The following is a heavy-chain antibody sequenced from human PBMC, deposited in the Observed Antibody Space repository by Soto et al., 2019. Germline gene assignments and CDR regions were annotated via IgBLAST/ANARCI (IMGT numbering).Heavy chain of an antibody. CDR2: IKSKTDGGTT. J-gene: IGHJ4*02. Sequence: GGSLRLSCAASGFTFSNAWMNWVRQAPGKGLEWVGRIKSKTDGGTTDYAAPVKGRLTISRDDSKNTLYLQMNSLKTEDTAVYYCTTDEPPLPSSTAGTRNGKMNLTLGYWGQGTLVTVSS. CDR1: GFTFSNAW. V-gene: IGHV3-15*07. D-gene: IGHD6-13*01. CDR3: TTDEPPLPSSTAGTRNGKMNLTLGY.